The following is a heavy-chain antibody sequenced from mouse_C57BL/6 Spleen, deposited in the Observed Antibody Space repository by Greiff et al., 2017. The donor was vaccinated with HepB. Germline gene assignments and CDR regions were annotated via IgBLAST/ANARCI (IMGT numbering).Heavy chain of an antibody. CDR1: GYTFTSYW. J-gene: IGHJ3*01. D-gene: IGHD1-1*01. V-gene: IGHV1-53*01. CDR2: INPSNGGT. CDR3: AKGGSDYGSSPPFAY. Sequence: VQLQQSGTELVKPGASVKLSCKASGYTFTSYWMHWVKQRPGQGLEWIGNINPSNGGTNYNEKFKSKATLTVDKSSSTAYMQLSSLTSEDSAVYYRAKGGSDYGSSPPFAYWGQGTLVTVSA.